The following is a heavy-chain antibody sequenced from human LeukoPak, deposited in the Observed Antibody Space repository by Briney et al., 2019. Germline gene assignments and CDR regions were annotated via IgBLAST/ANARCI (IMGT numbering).Heavy chain of an antibody. Sequence: SETLALTCTVSGGSLSSGNYYWTWIRQPPGKGLEWIGYISYSGNTYYNPSLKSRVTISLDRSKNQFSLSLTSVTAADTAVYYCVREVSTTGPFDTWGQGTLVTVSS. V-gene: IGHV4-30-2*01. CDR2: ISYSGNT. CDR1: GGSLSSGNYY. CDR3: VREVSTTGPFDT. D-gene: IGHD2/OR15-2a*01. J-gene: IGHJ5*02.